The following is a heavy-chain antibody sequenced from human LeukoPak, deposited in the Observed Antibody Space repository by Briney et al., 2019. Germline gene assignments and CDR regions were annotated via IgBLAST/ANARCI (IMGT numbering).Heavy chain of an antibody. CDR1: GFTFTAYL. V-gene: IGHV1-2*02. D-gene: IGHD3-22*01. Sequence: GASVKVSCKASGFTFTAYLIYWVRQAPGQGLEWMGWINANSGATNYAQKFQGRVTMTRDTSISTAYMELSRLRSDDTAVYYCARGYYYDSSGYHNNWFDPWGQGTLVTVSS. CDR3: ARGYYYDSSGYHNNWFDP. J-gene: IGHJ5*02. CDR2: INANSGAT.